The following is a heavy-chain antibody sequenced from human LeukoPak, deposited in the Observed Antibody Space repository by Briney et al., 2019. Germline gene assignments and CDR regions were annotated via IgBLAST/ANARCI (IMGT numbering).Heavy chain of an antibody. D-gene: IGHD3-10*01. V-gene: IGHV3-30*04. CDR1: GFTFSSYA. Sequence: GGSLRLSCAASGFTFSSYAMHWVRQAPGKGLEWVAVISYDGSNKYYADSVKGRFTISRDNSKNTLYLQMNSLRAEDTAVYYCARDSVITMVRGVTYYFDYWGQGTLVTVSS. J-gene: IGHJ4*02. CDR3: ARDSVITMVRGVTYYFDY. CDR2: ISYDGSNK.